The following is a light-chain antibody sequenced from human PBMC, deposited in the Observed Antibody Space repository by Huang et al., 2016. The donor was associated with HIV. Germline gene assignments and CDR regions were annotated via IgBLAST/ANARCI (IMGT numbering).Light chain of an antibody. J-gene: IGKJ2*01. CDR3: QQLNSFPREYT. V-gene: IGKV1-9*01. CDR1: QGISNY. CDR2: AAS. Sequence: IQLTQSPSSLSASVGDRVTITCRASQGISNYLAWYQQKPGKAPKLLIFAASTLQRGVPSRFSGSGSGTDVTLTISSLQPEDFATYYCQQLNSFPREYTFGQGTKLEIK.